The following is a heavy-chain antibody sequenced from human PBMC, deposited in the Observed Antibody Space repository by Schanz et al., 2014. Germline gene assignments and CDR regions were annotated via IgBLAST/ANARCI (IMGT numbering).Heavy chain of an antibody. D-gene: IGHD2-2*01. V-gene: IGHV1-69*04. Sequence: QVQLVQSEAEGKKPGSSMKVSCKASGGTFSTYPINWLRQAPGQGLEWMGRIIPIHGIVNYAQRFQDRVRITADKSTSTAYMELSSLRSDDTAVYYCARDRRRYCSTASCLHDNWFDPWGQGTLVIVSS. CDR3: ARDRRRYCSTASCLHDNWFDP. CDR1: GGTFSTYP. J-gene: IGHJ5*02. CDR2: IIPIHGIV.